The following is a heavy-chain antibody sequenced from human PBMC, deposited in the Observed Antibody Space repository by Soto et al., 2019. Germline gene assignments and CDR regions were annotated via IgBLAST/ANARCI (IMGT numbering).Heavy chain of an antibody. V-gene: IGHV3-21*04. CDR1: GFTFSSYS. Sequence: GGSLRLSXAASGFTFSSYSMNWVRQAPGKGLEWVSSISSSSSYIYYADSVKGRFTISRDNANNSLYLQMNSLRAEDTAVYYCASGDLDYYDSSGYYQKYFDYWGQGTLVTVS. J-gene: IGHJ4*02. D-gene: IGHD3-22*01. CDR3: ASGDLDYYDSSGYYQKYFDY. CDR2: ISSSSSYI.